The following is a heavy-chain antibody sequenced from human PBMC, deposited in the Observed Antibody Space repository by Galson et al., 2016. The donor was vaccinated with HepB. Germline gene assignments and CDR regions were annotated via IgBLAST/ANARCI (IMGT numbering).Heavy chain of an antibody. J-gene: IGHJ6*02. Sequence: SETLSLTCTVSGGSINTYYWSWIRQPPGKGLEWVGYINYIWTTNYSPSLKSRVSLSVDTSKNQFSLKLTSVNAADTAVYYCARGPEDYYDRSAYKYYDYYYGMDVWGQGTTVTVS. D-gene: IGHD3-22*01. CDR1: GGSINTYY. CDR2: INYIWTT. CDR3: ARGPEDYYDRSAYKYYDYYYGMDV. V-gene: IGHV4-59*01.